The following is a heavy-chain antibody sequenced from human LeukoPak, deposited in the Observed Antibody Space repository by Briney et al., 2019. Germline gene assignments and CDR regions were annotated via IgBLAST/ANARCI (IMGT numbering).Heavy chain of an antibody. V-gene: IGHV3-66*01. CDR2: IYSGGSA. CDR1: GFTVSSTY. D-gene: IGHD4-11*01. Sequence: GGSLRLSCAASGFTVSSTYMNWVRQAPGKGLEWVSVIYSGGSAYYADSVKGRFTISRDNSKNTLFLQMNSLRAEDTAVYYCARSNDYFDYWGQGTLVTVSS. CDR3: ARSNDYFDY. J-gene: IGHJ4*02.